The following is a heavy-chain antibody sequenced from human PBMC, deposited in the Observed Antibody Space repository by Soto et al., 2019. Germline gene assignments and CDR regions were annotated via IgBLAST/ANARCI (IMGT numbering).Heavy chain of an antibody. V-gene: IGHV3-74*01. CDR3: ARGIKNYYGVDV. CDR1: GFTFTSYR. CDR2: INSDGTTA. J-gene: IGHJ6*02. Sequence: EVQLVESGGDLVQPGGSLRLSCAASGFTFTSYRVHWVRQAPGKGLVWVSRINSDGTTANYADSVTGRFTISRDNAKNTVYLQMNSLRVEDTAVYYCARGIKNYYGVDVWGQGTTVTVSS.